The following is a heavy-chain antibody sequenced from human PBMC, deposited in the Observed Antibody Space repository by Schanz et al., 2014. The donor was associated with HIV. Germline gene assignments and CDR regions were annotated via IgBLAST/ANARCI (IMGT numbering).Heavy chain of an antibody. V-gene: IGHV3-23*01. Sequence: EVQLLESGGGLVLPGGSLRVSCAVSGFTLSGYTMSWVRQAPGKGLEWVSSISVTGDNTYYADSVKGRFTISRDTSKNTVYLQAKSLRPEDTAVYYCAKDRNQYDSRYIGKGNYYYYYGMDVWGQGTTVTVSS. D-gene: IGHD3-22*01. CDR1: GFTLSGYT. CDR2: ISVTGDNT. J-gene: IGHJ6*02. CDR3: AKDRNQYDSRYIGKGNYYYYYGMDV.